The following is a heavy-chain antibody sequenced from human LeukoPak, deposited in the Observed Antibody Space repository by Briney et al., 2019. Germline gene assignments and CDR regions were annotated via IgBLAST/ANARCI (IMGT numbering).Heavy chain of an antibody. CDR3: AKDRYDFWSGYCMDV. CDR2: ISYDGSNK. Sequence: GGSLRLSCAASGFTFSSYAMHWVRQAPGKGLEWVAVISYDGSNKYYADSVKGRFTISRDNSKNTLYLQMNSLRAEDTAVYYCAKDRYDFWSGYCMDVWGQGTTVTVSS. J-gene: IGHJ6*02. CDR1: GFTFSSYA. D-gene: IGHD3-3*01. V-gene: IGHV3-30-3*01.